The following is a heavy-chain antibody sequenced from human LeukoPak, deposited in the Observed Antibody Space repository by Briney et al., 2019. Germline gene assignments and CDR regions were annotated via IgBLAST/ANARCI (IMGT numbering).Heavy chain of an antibody. V-gene: IGHV3-7*01. D-gene: IGHD2-2*01. Sequence: GGSLRLSCAASGFTFSSYWMSWVRQAPGKGLEWVANIKQDGSEKYYVDSVKGRFTIPRDNAKNSLYLQMNSLRAEDTAVYYCARDRGVVPAALEFDYWGQGTLVTVSS. J-gene: IGHJ4*02. CDR1: GFTFSSYW. CDR2: IKQDGSEK. CDR3: ARDRGVVPAALEFDY.